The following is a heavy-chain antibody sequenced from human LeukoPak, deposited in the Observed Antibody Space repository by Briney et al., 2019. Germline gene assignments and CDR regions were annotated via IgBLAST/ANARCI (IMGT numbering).Heavy chain of an antibody. CDR1: GGSIRSYY. Sequence: SETLSLTCTVSGGSIRSYYWSWIRQPPGKGLEWIGYIHYSGTTNYNPSLKSRVTISVDTSKNQFSLKLSSVTAADTAVYYCATDYGSSGQHLDYWGQGTLVTVSS. CDR3: ATDYGSSGQHLDY. D-gene: IGHD3-22*01. J-gene: IGHJ4*02. V-gene: IGHV4-59*08. CDR2: IHYSGTT.